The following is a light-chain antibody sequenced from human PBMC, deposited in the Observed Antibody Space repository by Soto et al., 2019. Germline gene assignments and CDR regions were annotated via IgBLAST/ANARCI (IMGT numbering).Light chain of an antibody. CDR3: QQLNSYAFT. V-gene: IGKV1-9*01. CDR1: QGISSY. CDR2: AAS. J-gene: IGKJ3*01. Sequence: DIQLTQSPSFLSASVGDRVTITCRASQGISSYLAWYQQNPGKAHKLLIYAASTLQSGVPSRFSGSGSGTEFTLTISSLQPEDFATYYCQQLNSYAFTFGPGTKVDIK.